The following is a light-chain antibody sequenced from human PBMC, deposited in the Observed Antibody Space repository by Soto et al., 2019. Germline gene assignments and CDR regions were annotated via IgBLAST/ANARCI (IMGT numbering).Light chain of an antibody. CDR3: QHCDYRPI. V-gene: IGKV1-33*01. CDR2: DAS. J-gene: IGKJ3*01. CDR1: HDITSF. Sequence: DIQMTQSPSSLSASVGDRVTITCQASHDITSFLNWYQHKPGRAPKLLIYDASILEAGVPTRFSGSGSGTHFTFTISSLQPEDGATYYCQHCDYRPIFGPGTTVDFK.